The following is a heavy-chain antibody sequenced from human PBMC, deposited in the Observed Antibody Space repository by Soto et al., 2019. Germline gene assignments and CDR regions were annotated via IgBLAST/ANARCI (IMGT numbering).Heavy chain of an antibody. Sequence: PGGSLXLSCTASGFTFGDYAMSWFRQAPGKGLEWVGFIRSKAYGGTTEYAASVKGRFTISRDDSKSIAYLQMNSLKTEDTAVYYCTRDGAYSSSWKSHYYYGMDVWGQGTTVTVSS. V-gene: IGHV3-49*03. CDR1: GFTFGDYA. D-gene: IGHD6-13*01. CDR2: IRSKAYGGTT. J-gene: IGHJ6*02. CDR3: TRDGAYSSSWKSHYYYGMDV.